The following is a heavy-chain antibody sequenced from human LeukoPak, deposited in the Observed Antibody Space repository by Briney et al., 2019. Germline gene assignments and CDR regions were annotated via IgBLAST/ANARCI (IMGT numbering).Heavy chain of an antibody. CDR3: ARVQGQFLESLFDFHFDY. CDR2: ISYTGDT. V-gene: IGHV4-34*01. J-gene: IGHJ4*02. CDR1: GGSFSGYS. Sequence: SETLSLICGVFGGSFSGYSWNWIRQAPGKGLEWIGDISYTGDTNYSPSLKSRVAISMDTSKNQFSLELTSVTAADTAIYYCARVQGQFLESLFDFHFDYWGQGTLVTVSS. D-gene: IGHD3-3*01.